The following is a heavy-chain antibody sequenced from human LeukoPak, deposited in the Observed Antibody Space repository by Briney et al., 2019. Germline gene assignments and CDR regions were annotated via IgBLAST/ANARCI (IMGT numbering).Heavy chain of an antibody. V-gene: IGHV4-61*08. Sequence: SETLSLTCAVSGGSISSSGYYWTWIRQPPGKGLEWIGYIYYSGSTNYNPSLKSRVTISIDTSKNQFSLKLSSVTAADTAVYYCAREDSSGYYFRPYHYGMDVWGQGTTVIVSS. CDR3: AREDSSGYYFRPYHYGMDV. D-gene: IGHD3-22*01. J-gene: IGHJ6*02. CDR2: IYYSGST. CDR1: GGSISSSGYY.